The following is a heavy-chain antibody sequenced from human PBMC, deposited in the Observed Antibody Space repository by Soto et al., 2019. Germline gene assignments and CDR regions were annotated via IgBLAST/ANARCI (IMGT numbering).Heavy chain of an antibody. CDR2: IYYSGST. CDR3: ARALGGVYGFDY. Sequence: QVQLQESGPGLVKPSDTLSLTCAVSGYSISSSHWWGWIRQHPGKGLEWIGDIYYSGSTYYNPSLTRGVTRSVETSKNQFSLKLSSVTDVDTAAYYCARALGGVYGFDYWGQGTLVTVSS. CDR1: GYSISSSHW. D-gene: IGHD4-17*01. V-gene: IGHV4-28*03. J-gene: IGHJ4*02.